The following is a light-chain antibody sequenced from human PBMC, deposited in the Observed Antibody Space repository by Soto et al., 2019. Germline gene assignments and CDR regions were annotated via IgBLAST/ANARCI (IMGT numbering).Light chain of an antibody. CDR2: DAS. CDR1: QGVGTK. Sequence: EIVMTQSPATLSVSPGERATLYCGASQGVGTKLAWYQQRPGQGPRLLIYDASSRATGIPARFSGSGSGTEFTLIISSLQSEDFAVYYCQHYYNWPPISFGGGTKVEIK. J-gene: IGKJ4*01. CDR3: QHYYNWPPIS. V-gene: IGKV3-15*01.